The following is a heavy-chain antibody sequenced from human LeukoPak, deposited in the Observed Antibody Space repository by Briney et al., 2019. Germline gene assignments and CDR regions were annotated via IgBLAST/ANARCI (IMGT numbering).Heavy chain of an antibody. D-gene: IGHD3-10*01. CDR2: IWYDGSNK. CDR3: ARSPLWFGELLSTDY. J-gene: IGHJ4*02. V-gene: IGHV3-33*01. Sequence: PGRSLRLSCAASGFTFSSYGMHWVRQAPGKWLEWVAVIWYDGSNKYYADSVKGRFTISRDNSKNTLYLQMNSLRAEDTAVYYCARSPLWFGELLSTDYWGQGTLVTVSS. CDR1: GFTFSSYG.